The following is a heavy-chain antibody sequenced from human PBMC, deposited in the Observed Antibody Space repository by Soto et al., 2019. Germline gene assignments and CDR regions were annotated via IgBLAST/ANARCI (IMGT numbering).Heavy chain of an antibody. CDR1: GGSISSGGYY. Sequence: SETLSLTCTVSGGSISSGGYYWSWIRQHPGKGLEWIGYIYYSGSTYYNPSLKSRVTISVDTSKNQFSLKLSSVTAADTAVYYCARDVVIAAAGTDYYYGMDVWGQGTTVTVSS. V-gene: IGHV4-31*03. CDR3: ARDVVIAAAGTDYYYGMDV. CDR2: IYYSGST. J-gene: IGHJ6*02. D-gene: IGHD6-13*01.